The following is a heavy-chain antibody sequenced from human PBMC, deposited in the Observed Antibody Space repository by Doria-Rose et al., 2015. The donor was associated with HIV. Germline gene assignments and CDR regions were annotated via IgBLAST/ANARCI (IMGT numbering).Heavy chain of an antibody. J-gene: IGHJ4*02. V-gene: IGHV2-26*01. CDR2: IFSDDER. CDR3: ARIKSSRWYHKYYFDF. CDR1: GVSLSSPGMG. D-gene: IGHD6-13*01. Sequence: QITLKESGPVLVKPTETLTLTCTVSGVSLSSPGMGVSWIRQPPGKALEWLANIFSDDERSYKTSLKSRLTISRGTSKRQVVLTMIDMDHVDTATYYCARIKSSRWYHKYYFDFWGQGTLVIVSA.